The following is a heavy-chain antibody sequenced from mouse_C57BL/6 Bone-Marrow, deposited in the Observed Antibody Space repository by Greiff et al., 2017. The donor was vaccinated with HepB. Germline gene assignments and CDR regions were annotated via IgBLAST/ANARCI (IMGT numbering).Heavy chain of an antibody. CDR1: GFTFTSYW. Sequence: VKLQQPGAELVKPGASVKMSCKASGFTFTSYWITWVKQRPGQGLEWIGDIYPGSGSTNYNEKFKSKATLTVDTSSSTAYMQLSSLTSEDSAVYYCARGGVVPDYWGQGTTLTVSS. CDR2: IYPGSGST. J-gene: IGHJ2*01. CDR3: ARGGVVPDY. V-gene: IGHV1-55*01. D-gene: IGHD1-1*01.